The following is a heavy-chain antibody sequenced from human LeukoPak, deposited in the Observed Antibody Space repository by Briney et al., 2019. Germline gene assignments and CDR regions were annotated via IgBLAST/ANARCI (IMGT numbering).Heavy chain of an antibody. CDR3: TRDVGYFYESSAYYDGGDY. D-gene: IGHD3-22*01. J-gene: IGHJ4*01. CDR2: INWNSVST. CDR1: GFKFDDYG. V-gene: IGHV3-20*04. Sequence: GGSLRLSCAASGFKFDDYGMSWVRQVPGEELEWVSGINWNSVSTSYADSVKGRFTVSRDNAKNSLYLQMSSLRVEDTALYYCTRDVGYFYESSAYYDGGDYWGHGTLVTVPS.